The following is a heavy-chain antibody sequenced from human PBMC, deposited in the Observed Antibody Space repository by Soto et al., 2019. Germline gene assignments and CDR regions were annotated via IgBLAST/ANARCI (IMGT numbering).Heavy chain of an antibody. CDR2: IKEDGSER. J-gene: IGHJ3*02. V-gene: IGHV3-7*02. D-gene: IGHD4-17*01. Sequence: PGGSLRLSYAASGFIFSHDWMSWVRQAPGKGLEWVANIKEDGSERYYVDSVKGRFTISRDNDENSLYLQMNSLRDEDTAVYHCARKGGDKDAFDIWGQGTMVTVSS. CDR3: ARKGGDKDAFDI. CDR1: GFIFSHDW.